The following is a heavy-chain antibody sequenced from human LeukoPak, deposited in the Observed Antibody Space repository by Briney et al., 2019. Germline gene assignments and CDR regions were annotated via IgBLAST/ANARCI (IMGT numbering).Heavy chain of an antibody. D-gene: IGHD5-18*01. V-gene: IGHV3-48*01. J-gene: IGHJ4*02. CDR2: ISSSSISI. CDR3: ARDPTPTQLWFRGSFDY. Sequence: GGSLRLSCAASGFTLNSYSMNWVRQAPGKGLEWVSYISSSSISIYYADSVKGRFTISRDKAKNSPYLQMNSLRAEDTAVYYCARDPTPTQLWFRGSFDYWGQGALVTVSS. CDR1: GFTLNSYS.